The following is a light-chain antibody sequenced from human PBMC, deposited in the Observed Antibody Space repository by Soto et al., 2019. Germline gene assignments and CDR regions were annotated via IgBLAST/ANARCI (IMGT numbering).Light chain of an antibody. CDR2: DAS. CDR3: QQRSSWPLT. CDR1: QSVSSY. V-gene: IGKV3-11*01. J-gene: IGKJ4*01. Sequence: EILLTQSPATLSLSPGERATLSCRASQSVSSYLAWYQQKPGRAPRLLIYDASNRAAGIPARFSGGGSGTDFTLTISNLETEDFAIYYCQQRSSWPLTFGGGTTVDIK.